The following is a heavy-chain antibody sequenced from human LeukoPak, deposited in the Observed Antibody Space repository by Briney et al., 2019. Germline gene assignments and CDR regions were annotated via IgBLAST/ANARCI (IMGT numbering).Heavy chain of an antibody. CDR1: GFTLSSFG. CDR2: ISYDGSNK. Sequence: GRSLRLSCAASGFTLSSFGMHWVRQAPGKGLEWVAVISYDGSNKYYADSVKGRFTISRDNSKNTLSLQMNSLRAEDTAVYYCAKDVRVGGGGMDVWGQGTPVTVSS. V-gene: IGHV3-30*18. CDR3: AKDVRVGGGGMDV. J-gene: IGHJ6*02. D-gene: IGHD1-26*01.